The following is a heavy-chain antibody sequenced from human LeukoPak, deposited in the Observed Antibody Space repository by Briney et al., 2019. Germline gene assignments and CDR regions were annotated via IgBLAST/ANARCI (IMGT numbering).Heavy chain of an antibody. CDR3: ARVLHKRNYDSGVYYGY. Sequence: GGSLRLSCAASGFTFSSYSMNWVRQAPGKGLEWVSSISSSSYIYYADSVKGRFTISRDNAKNSLYLQMKSLRAEDTAVYYCARVLHKRNYDSGVYYGYWGQGTLVTVSS. CDR1: GFTFSSYS. D-gene: IGHD3-22*01. CDR2: ISSSSYI. V-gene: IGHV3-21*01. J-gene: IGHJ4*02.